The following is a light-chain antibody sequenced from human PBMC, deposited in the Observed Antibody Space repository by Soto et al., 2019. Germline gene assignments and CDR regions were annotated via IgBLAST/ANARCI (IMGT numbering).Light chain of an antibody. Sequence: QSALTQPRSVSGSPGQSVTISCTGTSSDITNYNSVSWFQQHPGKAPKLMIYDVNKRPSGVPGRFSGSKSGNTASLTISGLQAEDEAEYHCCSYAGSSSLFGGGTKLTVL. J-gene: IGLJ3*02. CDR3: CSYAGSSSL. V-gene: IGLV2-11*01. CDR1: SSDITNYNS. CDR2: DVN.